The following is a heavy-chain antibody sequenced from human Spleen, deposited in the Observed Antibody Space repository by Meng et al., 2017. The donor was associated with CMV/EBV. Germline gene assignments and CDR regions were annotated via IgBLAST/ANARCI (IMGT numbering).Heavy chain of an antibody. V-gene: IGHV3-48*03. Sequence: GESLKISCAASGFTFSSHEMNWVRQAPGKGLEWLSYISSSGDTIYYADSVKGRFTISRDNAKHSLYLQMNSLRAEDTAVYYCAQGGGSADYWGQGTLVTVSS. CDR3: AQGGGSADY. CDR2: ISSSGDTI. D-gene: IGHD3-10*01. CDR1: GFTFSSHE. J-gene: IGHJ4*02.